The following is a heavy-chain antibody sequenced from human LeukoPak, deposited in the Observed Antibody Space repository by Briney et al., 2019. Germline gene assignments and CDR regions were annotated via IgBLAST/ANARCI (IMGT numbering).Heavy chain of an antibody. CDR2: INHSGST. CDR1: GGSFSGYY. Sequence: SETLSLTCAVYGGSFSGYYWSWIRQPPGKGLEWIGEINHSGSTNYNPSLKSRVTISVDTSKNQFSLKLSSVTAADTAVYYCARVRFWSGYYRDAFDIWGQGTMVTVSP. CDR3: ARVRFWSGYYRDAFDI. J-gene: IGHJ3*02. D-gene: IGHD3-3*01. V-gene: IGHV4-34*01.